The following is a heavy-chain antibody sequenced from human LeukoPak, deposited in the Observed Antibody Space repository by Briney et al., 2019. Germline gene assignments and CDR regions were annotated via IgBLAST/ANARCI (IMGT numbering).Heavy chain of an antibody. CDR3: AKGIQYNWNDVDY. Sequence: GGSLRLSCAASGFTFSSYGMHWVRQAPGKRLEGGAVISYDGSNKYYADSVKGRFTISRDNSKSTLYLQMNSLRAEDTAVYYCAKGIQYNWNDVDYWGQGTLVTVSS. J-gene: IGHJ4*02. D-gene: IGHD1-1*01. CDR1: GFTFSSYG. CDR2: ISYDGSNK. V-gene: IGHV3-30*18.